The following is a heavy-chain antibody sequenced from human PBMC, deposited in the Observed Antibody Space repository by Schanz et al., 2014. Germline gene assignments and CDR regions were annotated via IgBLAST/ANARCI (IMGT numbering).Heavy chain of an antibody. CDR1: GFTFSSYA. Sequence: EVQLLESGGGLVQPGGSLRLSCAASGFTFSSYAMSWVHQAPGKGLEWVSALSGSGGSTYYADSVKGRFTISRDNSKNTLYLQMNSLRAEDTAVYYCAKDPSHGDYDYYFDYWGQGTLVTVSS. CDR2: LSGSGGST. D-gene: IGHD3-22*01. J-gene: IGHJ4*02. V-gene: IGHV3-23*01. CDR3: AKDPSHGDYDYYFDY.